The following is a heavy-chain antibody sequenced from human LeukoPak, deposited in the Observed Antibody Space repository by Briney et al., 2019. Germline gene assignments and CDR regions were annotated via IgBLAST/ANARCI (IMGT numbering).Heavy chain of an antibody. CDR3: ARYGYGGDY. CDR1: GYSISSGYY. D-gene: IGHD5-12*01. CDR2: IYHSGYT. J-gene: IGHJ4*02. Sequence: SETLSLTCAVSGYSISSGYYWGWIRQPPGKGLEWIGTIYHSGYTYNNPYLKSRVTISVDTSKNQFSLKVSSVTAADTAMYYCARYGYGGDYWGQGTLVTVS. V-gene: IGHV4-38-2*01.